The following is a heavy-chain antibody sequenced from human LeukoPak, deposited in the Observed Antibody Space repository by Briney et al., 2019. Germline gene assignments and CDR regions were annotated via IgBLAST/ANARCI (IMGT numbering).Heavy chain of an antibody. CDR3: ARDPSYSSYDY. J-gene: IGHJ4*02. CDR1: GYTFTGYY. D-gene: IGHD6-6*01. V-gene: IGHV1-2*02. Sequence: GASVKVSCKASGYTFTGYYMHWVRQAPGQGLEWMGWINPNSGGTNYAQKFQGRVTMTRDTSTSTAYMELRSLRSDDTAVYYCARDPSYSSYDYWGQGTLVTVSS. CDR2: INPNSGGT.